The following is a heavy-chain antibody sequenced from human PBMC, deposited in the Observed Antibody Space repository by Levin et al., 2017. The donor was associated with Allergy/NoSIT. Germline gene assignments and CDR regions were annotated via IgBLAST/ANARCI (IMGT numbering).Heavy chain of an antibody. Sequence: SQTLSLTCTVSGGSISSSSYYWGWIRQPPGKGLEWIGSIYYSGSTYYNPSLKSRVTISVDTSKNQFSLKLSSVTAADTAVYYCARRPRLTGSPLGDYWGQGTLVTVSS. D-gene: IGHD3-9*01. CDR2: IYYSGST. J-gene: IGHJ4*02. CDR1: GGSISSSSYY. CDR3: ARRPRLTGSPLGDY. V-gene: IGHV4-39*01.